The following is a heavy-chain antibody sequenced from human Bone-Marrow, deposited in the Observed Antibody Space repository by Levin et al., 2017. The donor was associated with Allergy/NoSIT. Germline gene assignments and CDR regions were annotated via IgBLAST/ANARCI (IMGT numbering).Heavy chain of an antibody. CDR2: TSHDGAEK. CDR3: ARDRGWLFLTHAFDF. J-gene: IGHJ3*01. CDR1: GFSFSSQA. V-gene: IGHV3-30*04. Sequence: GGSLRLSCAASGFSFSSQAMHWVRQAPGKGLEWVSVTSHDGAEKYYADSVKGRFTISRDNSKNTLYLQMNSMRPDDTAVYYCARDRGWLFLTHAFDFWGQGTMVTVSS. D-gene: IGHD3-9*01.